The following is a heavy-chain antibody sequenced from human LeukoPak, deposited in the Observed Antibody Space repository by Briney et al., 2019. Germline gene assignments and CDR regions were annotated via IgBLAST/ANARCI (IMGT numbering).Heavy chain of an antibody. CDR2: ISWNSGSI. V-gene: IGHV3-9*03. D-gene: IGHD6-13*01. CDR1: GFTFDDYA. Sequence: PGGSLRLSCAASGFTFDDYAMHWVRQAPGKGLEWVSGISWNSGSIGYADSVKGRFTISRDNAKNSLYLQMNSLRAEDMALYYCAKDTGSSWYPGHYFDYWGQGTLVTVSS. J-gene: IGHJ4*02. CDR3: AKDTGSSWYPGHYFDY.